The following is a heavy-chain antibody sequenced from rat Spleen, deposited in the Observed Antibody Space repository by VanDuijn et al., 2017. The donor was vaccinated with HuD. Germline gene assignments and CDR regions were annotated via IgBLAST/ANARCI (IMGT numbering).Heavy chain of an antibody. V-gene: IGHV2-63*01. Sequence: QVHLKESGPGLVQSSQTLSLTCTVSGFSLTSNSVSWVRQPSGKGPEWMGRMWYDGDTAYNSVLKSRLRISRDTSKNQVFLKMSSLQTDDTAIYFCTREGHTMDRATYWFAYWGQGTLVTVSS. D-gene: IGHD1-9*01. CDR2: MWYDGDT. CDR1: GFSLTSNS. J-gene: IGHJ3*01. CDR3: TREGHTMDRATYWFAY.